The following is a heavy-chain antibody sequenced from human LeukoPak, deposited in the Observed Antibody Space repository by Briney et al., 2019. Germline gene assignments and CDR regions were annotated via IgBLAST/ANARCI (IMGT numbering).Heavy chain of an antibody. Sequence: ASVKVSCKASGYTFTGYYMHWVRQAPGQGLEWMGWINPNSGGTNYAQKFQGRVTMTRDTSISTAYMELSRLRPDDTAVYYCAREPGIAAAGTDYWGQGTLVTVSS. CDR1: GYTFTGYY. D-gene: IGHD6-13*01. V-gene: IGHV1-2*02. CDR3: AREPGIAAAGTDY. J-gene: IGHJ4*02. CDR2: INPNSGGT.